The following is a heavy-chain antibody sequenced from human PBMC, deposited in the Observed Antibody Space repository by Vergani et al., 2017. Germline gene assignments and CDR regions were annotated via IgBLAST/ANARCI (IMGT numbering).Heavy chain of an antibody. V-gene: IGHV4-31*03. CDR3: ARASDHYYCCMDV. Sequence: QVQLQESGPGLVKPSQTLSLTCTVSGGSISSCGYYWSWIRQHPGKGLEWIGYTYYSGSTYYNPSLKSRVTISVDTSKNQFSLKLSSVTAADTAVYYCARASDHYYCCMDVWGKGTTVTVSS. J-gene: IGHJ6*03. CDR2: TYYSGST. CDR1: GGSISSCGYY.